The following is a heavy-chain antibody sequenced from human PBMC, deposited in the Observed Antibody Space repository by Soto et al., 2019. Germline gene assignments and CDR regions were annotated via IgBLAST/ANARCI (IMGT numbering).Heavy chain of an antibody. J-gene: IGHJ6*02. Sequence: EVQLVESGGGLVKPGGSLRLSCAASGFTFSSYSMNWVRQAPGKGLEWVSSISSSSSYIYYADSVKGRFTISRDNAKNSLYLHMNSMRAEDTAVYHCARDGAGGCSSTSCYFYRMDVWGQGTTVTVSS. CDR1: GFTFSSYS. CDR3: ARDGAGGCSSTSCYFYRMDV. D-gene: IGHD2-2*01. V-gene: IGHV3-21*01. CDR2: ISSSSSYI.